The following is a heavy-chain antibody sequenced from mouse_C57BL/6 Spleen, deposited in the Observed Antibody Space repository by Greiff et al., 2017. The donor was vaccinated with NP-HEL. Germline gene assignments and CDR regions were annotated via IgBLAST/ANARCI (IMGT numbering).Heavy chain of an antibody. CDR2: IYPRDGST. J-gene: IGHJ3*01. CDR3: ATGAIYYEYDEDWFAY. Sequence: VQLQQSDAELVKPGASVKISCKVSGYTFTDHTIHWMKQRPEQGLEWIGYIYPRDGSTKYNEKFKGKATLTADKSSSTAYRQLNSLTSEDSAVYFCATGAIYYEYDEDWFAYWGQGTLVTVSA. CDR1: GYTFTDHT. V-gene: IGHV1-78*01. D-gene: IGHD2-4*01.